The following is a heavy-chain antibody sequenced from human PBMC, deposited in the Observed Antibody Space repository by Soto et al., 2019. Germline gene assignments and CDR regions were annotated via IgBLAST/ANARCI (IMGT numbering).Heavy chain of an antibody. J-gene: IGHJ4*02. CDR1: GFTFRTYS. CDR3: ARDLGHWNYLNPHDY. D-gene: IGHD1-7*01. V-gene: IGHV3-21*01. CDR2: ISASGDYI. Sequence: EVQLVESGGGLVKPGGSLRLSCAASGFTFRTYSMNWVRQAPGKGLQWVSSISASGDYIYYADSVKGRFTISRDNAGNSLYLQMNSLRVDDTGLYYCARDLGHWNYLNPHDYWGRGTLVTVSS.